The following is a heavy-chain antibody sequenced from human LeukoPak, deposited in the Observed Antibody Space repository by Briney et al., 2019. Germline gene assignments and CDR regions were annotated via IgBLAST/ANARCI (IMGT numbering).Heavy chain of an antibody. Sequence: SETLSLTCTVSGGSISSYYWSWIRQPPGKGLEWIGYIYYSGSTNYNPSLKSRVTISVDTSKNQFSLKLSSVTAADTAVYYCARDRSGWFDPWGQGTLVTVSS. CDR2: IYYSGST. CDR3: ARDRSGWFDP. J-gene: IGHJ5*02. V-gene: IGHV4-59*01. CDR1: GGSISSYY.